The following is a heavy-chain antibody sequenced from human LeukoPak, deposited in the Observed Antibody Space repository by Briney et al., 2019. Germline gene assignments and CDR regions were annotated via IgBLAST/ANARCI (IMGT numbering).Heavy chain of an antibody. D-gene: IGHD4-17*01. V-gene: IGHV4-4*02. CDR3: ARGGMTTVTTATHWFDP. CDR2: IYHSGST. CDR1: GVSISSSYW. J-gene: IGHJ5*02. Sequence: SGTLSLTCAVSGVSISSSYWWSWVRQPPGKGLEWIGEIYHSGSTNYNPSLKSRVIISVDNSKNQFSLKLTSVTAPDTAVYYCARGGMTTVTTATHWFDPWGRGTLVTVSS.